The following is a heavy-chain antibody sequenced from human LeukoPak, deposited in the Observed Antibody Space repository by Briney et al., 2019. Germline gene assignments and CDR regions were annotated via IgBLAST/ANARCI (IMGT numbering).Heavy chain of an antibody. CDR2: IYYSGST. V-gene: IGHV4-34*01. D-gene: IGHD3-22*01. J-gene: IGHJ5*02. CDR1: GGSFSGYY. CDR3: ARIGTHYYDSSGYYFNWFDP. Sequence: SETLSLTCAVYGGSFSGYYWGWIRQPPGKGLEWIGSIYYSGSTYYNPSLKSRVTISVDTSKNQFSLKLSSVTAADTAVYYCARIGTHYYDSSGYYFNWFDPWGQGTLVTVSS.